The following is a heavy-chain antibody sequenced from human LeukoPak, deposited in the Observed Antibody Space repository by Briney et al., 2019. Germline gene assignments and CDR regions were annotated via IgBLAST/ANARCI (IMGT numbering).Heavy chain of an antibody. CDR3: ARDITMLAVADPFDY. D-gene: IGHD6-19*01. CDR2: ISAYNGNT. J-gene: IGHJ4*02. Sequence: ASVKVSCKASGYTFTSYGISWVRQAPGQGLEWMGWISAYNGNTNYAQKLQGRVTMTTDTSTSTAYMELRSLRSYGTAVYYCARDITMLAVADPFDYWGQGTLVTVSS. CDR1: GYTFTSYG. V-gene: IGHV1-18*01.